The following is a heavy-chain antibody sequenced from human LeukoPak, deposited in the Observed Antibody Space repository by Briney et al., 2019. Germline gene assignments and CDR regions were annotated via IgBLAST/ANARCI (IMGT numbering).Heavy chain of an antibody. CDR3: ARVRDYVWGSYRPYFDY. J-gene: IGHJ4*02. CDR1: GFTFSSYG. V-gene: IGHV3-33*01. Sequence: GGSLRLSCAASGFTFSSYGMHWVRQAPGKGLEWVAVIWYDGSNKYYADSVKGRFTISKDNSKNTLYLQMNSLRAEDTAVYYCARVRDYVWGSYRPYFDYWGQGTLVTVSS. CDR2: IWYDGSNK. D-gene: IGHD3-16*02.